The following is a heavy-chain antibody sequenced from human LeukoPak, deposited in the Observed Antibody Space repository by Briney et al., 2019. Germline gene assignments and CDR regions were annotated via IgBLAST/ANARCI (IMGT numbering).Heavy chain of an antibody. CDR1: GFTFSNYS. V-gene: IGHV3-48*01. Sequence: GSLRLSCAASGFTFSNYSMNWVRQAPGKGLEWVSFISSSSSTIYYADSMKGRFTISRDNAKNSLYLQMNSLRAEDTAVYYCARGALTSNSRGVFDYWGQGTLVTVS. CDR2: ISSSSSTI. D-gene: IGHD3-10*01. J-gene: IGHJ4*02. CDR3: ARGALTSNSRGVFDY.